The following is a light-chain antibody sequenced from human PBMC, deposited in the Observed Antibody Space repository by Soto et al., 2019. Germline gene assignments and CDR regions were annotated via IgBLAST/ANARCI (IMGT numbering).Light chain of an antibody. CDR2: AAS. CDR3: QQSYSTPQT. Sequence: DIQMTQSPSSLSASVGDRVTITCRASQSINSYLNWYQQKPGKAPKLLIYAASSLQSGVPSRFSGSGSGTDFTLPISSLQPEDFATYYCQQSYSTPQTFGQGTKVEIK. V-gene: IGKV1-39*01. CDR1: QSINSY. J-gene: IGKJ1*01.